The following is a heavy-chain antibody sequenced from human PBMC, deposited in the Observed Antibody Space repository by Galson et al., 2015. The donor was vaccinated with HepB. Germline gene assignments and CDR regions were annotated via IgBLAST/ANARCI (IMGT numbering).Heavy chain of an antibody. Sequence: SLRLSCAASGFTFSSYAMHWVRQAPGKGLEYVSAISSNGGSTYYADSVKGRFTISRDNPKNTLYLQMSSLRAEDTAVYYCVIPYGGNWGRDYWGQGTLVTVSS. J-gene: IGHJ4*02. V-gene: IGHV3-64D*06. D-gene: IGHD4-23*01. CDR1: GFTFSSYA. CDR2: ISSNGGST. CDR3: VIPYGGNWGRDY.